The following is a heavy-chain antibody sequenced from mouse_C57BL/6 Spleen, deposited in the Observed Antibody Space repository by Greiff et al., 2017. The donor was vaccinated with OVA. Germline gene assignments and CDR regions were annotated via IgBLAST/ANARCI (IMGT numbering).Heavy chain of an antibody. CDR2: ISSGSSTI. D-gene: IGHD2-3*01. Sequence: EVKLEESGGGLVKPGGSLKLSCAASGFTFSDYGMHWVRQAPEKGLEWVAYISSGSSTIYYADTVKGRFTITRDNAKNTLFLQMTSLRSEDTAMYYCARSYDGSPFAYWGQGTLVTVSA. V-gene: IGHV5-17*01. J-gene: IGHJ3*01. CDR3: ARSYDGSPFAY. CDR1: GFTFSDYG.